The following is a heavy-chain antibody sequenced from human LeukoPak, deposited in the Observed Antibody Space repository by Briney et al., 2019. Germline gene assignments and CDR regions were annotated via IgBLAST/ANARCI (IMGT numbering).Heavy chain of an antibody. CDR2: VNLQGST. CDR3: AREGGPYRPLDY. J-gene: IGHJ4*02. CDR1: GGSITSTNY. V-gene: IGHV4-4*02. Sequence: SGTLSLTCGVSGGSITSTNYWTWVRQPPGKGLEWIGEVNLQGSTNYNPSLVGRVAISVDMSENHISLQLTSVTAADTAVYYCAREGGPYRPLDYSGQGTLVTVSS.